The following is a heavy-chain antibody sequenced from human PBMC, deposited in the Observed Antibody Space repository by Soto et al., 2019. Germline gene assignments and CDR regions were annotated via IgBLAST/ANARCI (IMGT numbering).Heavy chain of an antibody. CDR2: IYYSGST. CDR3: ARRSSSWYFFDY. J-gene: IGHJ4*02. Sequence: PSETLSLTCTVSGGSISSSSYYWGWIRQPLGKGLEWIGSIYYSGSTYYNPSLKSRVTISVDTSKNQFSLKLSSVTAADTAVYYCARRSSSWYFFDYWGQGTLVTVSS. V-gene: IGHV4-39*01. CDR1: GGSISSSSYY. D-gene: IGHD6-13*01.